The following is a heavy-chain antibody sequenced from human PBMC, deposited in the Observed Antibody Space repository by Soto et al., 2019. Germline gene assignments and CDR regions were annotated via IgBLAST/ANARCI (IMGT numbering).Heavy chain of an antibody. CDR3: ARGSGFYSNYGY. CDR2: INHSGST. Sequence: SETLSLTCAVYGGSFSGYYWSWIRQPPGKGLEWIGEINHSGSTNYNPSLKSRVTISVDTSKNQFSLKLSSVTAADTAVYYCARGSGFYSNYGYWGQGTLVTVSS. CDR1: GGSFSGYY. J-gene: IGHJ4*02. V-gene: IGHV4-34*01. D-gene: IGHD4-4*01.